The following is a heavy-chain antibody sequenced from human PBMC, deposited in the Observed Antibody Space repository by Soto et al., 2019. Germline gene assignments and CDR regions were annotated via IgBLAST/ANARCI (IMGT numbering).Heavy chain of an antibody. V-gene: IGHV1-46*01. CDR1: GYIFTSHS. Sequence: QVQLVQSGAEVKKPGASVKISCKPSGYIFTSHSIHWVRQAPGQGLEWLGIINPSGGSTTYAQKFRGRVIMTRETSTGTVYMELSILRSEDTAVYYCARDLRGDGDSYFDCGIDVWGQGTRVTVSS. D-gene: IGHD4-17*01. CDR3: ARDLRGDGDSYFDCGIDV. J-gene: IGHJ6*02. CDR2: INPSGGST.